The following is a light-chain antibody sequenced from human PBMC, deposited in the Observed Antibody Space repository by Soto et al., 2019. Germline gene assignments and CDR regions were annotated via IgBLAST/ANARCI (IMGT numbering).Light chain of an antibody. CDR2: GAS. V-gene: IGKV3-15*01. CDR3: QQYNNWWT. J-gene: IGKJ1*01. CDR1: QTIDNT. Sequence: EIVMTQSPATLSLSPGERATLSCRASQTIDNTLAWYQQKPGRAPRLLIYGASTRATGIPARFSGSGSGAEFTLTISGLQSEDFAVYYCQQYNNWWTFGQGTKVDIK.